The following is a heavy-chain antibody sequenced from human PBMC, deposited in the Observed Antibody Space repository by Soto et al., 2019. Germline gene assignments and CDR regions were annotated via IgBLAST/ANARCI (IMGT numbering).Heavy chain of an antibody. Sequence: GGSLRLSCAASGFTFSSYAMSWVRQAPGKGLEWVSAISGSGGSTYYADSVKGRFTISRDNSKNTLYLQMNSLRAEDTAVYYCAKDPRVWFGGKRDAFDIWGQGTMVTVSS. D-gene: IGHD3-10*01. CDR3: AKDPRVWFGGKRDAFDI. J-gene: IGHJ3*02. CDR1: GFTFSSYA. CDR2: ISGSGGST. V-gene: IGHV3-23*01.